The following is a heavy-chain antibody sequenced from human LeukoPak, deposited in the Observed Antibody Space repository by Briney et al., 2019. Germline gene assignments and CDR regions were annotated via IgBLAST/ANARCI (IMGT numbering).Heavy chain of an antibody. J-gene: IGHJ3*02. Sequence: ASVKVSCKASGYTFTSYGISWVRQAPGQGLEWMGWISTYNGNTNYAQKLQGRVTMTTDTSTSTAYMELRSLRSDDTAVYYCARVLGTVIRFDAFDIWGQGTMVTVSS. CDR1: GYTFTSYG. CDR2: ISTYNGNT. CDR3: ARVLGTVIRFDAFDI. V-gene: IGHV1-18*01. D-gene: IGHD3-3*01.